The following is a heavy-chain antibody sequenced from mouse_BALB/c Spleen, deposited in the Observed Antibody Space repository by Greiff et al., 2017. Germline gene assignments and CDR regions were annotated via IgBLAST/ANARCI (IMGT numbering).Heavy chain of an antibody. Sequence: VKLMESGPELVKPGALVRISCKASGYTFTSYYIHWVKQRPGQGLEWIGWIYPGNVNTKYNEKFKGKATLTADKSSSTAYMQLSSLTSEDSAVYYCARDYRYDGYYYAMDYWGQGTSVTVSS. V-gene: IGHV1S56*01. CDR3: ARDYRYDGYYYAMDY. CDR2: IYPGNVNT. J-gene: IGHJ4*01. CDR1: GYTFTSYY. D-gene: IGHD2-14*01.